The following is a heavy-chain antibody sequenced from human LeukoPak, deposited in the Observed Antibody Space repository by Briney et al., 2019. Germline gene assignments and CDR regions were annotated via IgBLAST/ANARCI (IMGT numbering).Heavy chain of an antibody. CDR1: GFTFGRYA. CDR3: AKSPVSSCRGSFCYPFDY. CDR2: IAYDGSNK. Sequence: GGSLRLSCTASGFTFGRYAMHWLRQAPGKGLEWVAVIAYDGSNKYSADSLKGQGRFTISRDNSRNTLYLQMNTLRAEDTAVYFCAKSPVSSCRGSFCYPFDYWGQGNLVTVSS. V-gene: IGHV3-30*18. D-gene: IGHD2-15*01. J-gene: IGHJ4*02.